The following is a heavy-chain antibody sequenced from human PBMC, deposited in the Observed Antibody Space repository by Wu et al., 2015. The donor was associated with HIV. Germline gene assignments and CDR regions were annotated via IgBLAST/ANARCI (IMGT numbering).Heavy chain of an antibody. J-gene: IGHJ6*02. CDR3: ARGHYSVSGSYYQSYYYYGMDV. Sequence: QVQLVQSGAEVKKPGASLKISCKASGYTFTNYYMHCVRQAPGQGLEWMGIINPTSGSTTYAQKFQGRVTMTRDTSTSTVYMELSSLRSEDTAVYYCARGHYSVSGSYYQSYYYYGMDVWGQGP. D-gene: IGHD3-10*01. CDR1: GYTFTNYY. CDR2: INPTSGST. V-gene: IGHV1-46*01.